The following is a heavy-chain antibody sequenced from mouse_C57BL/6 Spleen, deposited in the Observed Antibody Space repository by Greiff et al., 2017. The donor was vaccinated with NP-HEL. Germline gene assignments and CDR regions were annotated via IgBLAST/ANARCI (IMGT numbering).Heavy chain of an antibody. D-gene: IGHD2-1*01. CDR3: ARRRRYGNYDAMDD. V-gene: IGHV1-36*01. CDR2: VYPYNGGP. CDR1: GFTFTDYY. J-gene: IGHJ4*01. Sequence: VQLQQSGPVLVKPGPSVKISCKASGFTFTDYYMHWVKQSHGKSLEWIGLVYPYNGGPSYNQKFKGKATLTVDPSSSTAYMELNSLTSEDSAVYYGARRRRYGNYDAMDDWGQGTSVTVAS.